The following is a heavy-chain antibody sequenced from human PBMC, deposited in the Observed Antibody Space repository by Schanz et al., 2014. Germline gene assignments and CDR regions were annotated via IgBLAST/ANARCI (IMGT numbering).Heavy chain of an antibody. CDR1: GYTFNNHG. V-gene: IGHV1-46*02. D-gene: IGHD2-2*01. CDR3: ARGGFFDSTSFDS. J-gene: IGHJ4*02. Sequence: QVQLVQSGGEVKKPGASATVSCKASGYTFNNHGISWVRQAPGQGLEWMGIINPSSGTTRIAQNFQGRLTVTRDTSTSTVNMELSSLRSEDTAVYYCARGGFFDSTSFDSWGQGTLVTVSS. CDR2: INPSSGTT.